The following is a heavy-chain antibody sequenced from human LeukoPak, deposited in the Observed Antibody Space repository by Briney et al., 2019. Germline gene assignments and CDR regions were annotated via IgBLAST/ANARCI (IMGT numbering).Heavy chain of an antibody. CDR2: MSPNSGDT. D-gene: IGHD7-27*01. J-gene: IGHJ4*02. Sequence: ASVNVSCKASGYTFTSYDFNWVRQATGQRPEWMGWMSPNSGDTGYAQKFQDRVTMARNTSISTAYMELSSLRSDDTAVYYCARGPPNWGYDYWGPGTLVTVSS. CDR3: ARGPPNWGYDY. V-gene: IGHV1-8*01. CDR1: GYTFTSYD.